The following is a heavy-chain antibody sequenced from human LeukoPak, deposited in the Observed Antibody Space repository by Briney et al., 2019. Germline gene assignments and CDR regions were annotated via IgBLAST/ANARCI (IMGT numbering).Heavy chain of an antibody. J-gene: IGHJ4*02. CDR2: INHSGST. Sequence: KTGGSLRLSCAASGFTFSNYAMRWVRQAPGKGLEWIGEINHSGSTNYNPSLKSRVTISVDTSKNQFSLKLSSVTAADTAVYYCARVLRRLYYYDSSGYGQFDYWGQGTLVTVSS. V-gene: IGHV4-34*01. CDR3: ARVLRRLYYYDSSGYGQFDY. CDR1: GFTFSNYA. D-gene: IGHD3-22*01.